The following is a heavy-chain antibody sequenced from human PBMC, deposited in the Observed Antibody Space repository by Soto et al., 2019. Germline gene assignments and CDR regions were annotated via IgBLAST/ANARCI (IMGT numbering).Heavy chain of an antibody. CDR1: GGSISSGDYY. J-gene: IGHJ4*02. D-gene: IGHD2-8*01. CDR3: ARRHCTNGVCYLSSDYFDY. Sequence: PSETLSLTCTVSGGSISSGDYYWSWNRQPPGKGLEWNGHIYYSATTYYNPSLKSRVTISADTSKNQFSLKLSSVTAADTAVYYCARRHCTNGVCYLSSDYFDYWGQGTLVTVSS. V-gene: IGHV4-30-4*01. CDR2: IYYSATT.